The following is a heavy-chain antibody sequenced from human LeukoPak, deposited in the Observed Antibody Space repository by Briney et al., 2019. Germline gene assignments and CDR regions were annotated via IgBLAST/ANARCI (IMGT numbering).Heavy chain of an antibody. CDR1: GFTFSSNA. CDR2: ISGSGDAT. J-gene: IGHJ4*02. CDR3: AKESKYSFGYCFDY. D-gene: IGHD5-18*01. Sequence: AGGSLRLSCAASGFTFSSNAMSWVRQAPGKGLEWVSDISGSGDATYYVDSVKGRFIISRDNSKNTLYVQMNSLRAEDTAIYYCAKESKYSFGYCFDYWGQGILVTVSS. V-gene: IGHV3-23*01.